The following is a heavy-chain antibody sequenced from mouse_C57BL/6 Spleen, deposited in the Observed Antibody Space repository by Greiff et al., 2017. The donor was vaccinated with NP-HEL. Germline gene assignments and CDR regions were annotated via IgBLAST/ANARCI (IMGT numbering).Heavy chain of an antibody. J-gene: IGHJ4*01. D-gene: IGHD5-5*01. Sequence: EVQLQQSGAELVRPGASVKLSCTASGFNFKDDYMHWVKQRPEQGLEWIGWIDPENGDTEYASKFQGKATITADTSSNTAYLQLSSLTSEDTAVYYCTTSTTSGSDCWGKGTSVTVAS. CDR3: TTSTTSGSDC. V-gene: IGHV14-4*01. CDR2: IDPENGDT. CDR1: GFNFKDDY.